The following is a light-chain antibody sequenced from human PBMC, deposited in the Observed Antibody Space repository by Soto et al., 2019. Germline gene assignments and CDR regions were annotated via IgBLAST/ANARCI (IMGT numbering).Light chain of an antibody. V-gene: IGLV2-8*01. Sequence: QSVLTQPPSASVSPGQSVTISCTGTSSDVGGYDRVSRYQQHSGKVPKLMIYEFSKRPSGVPDRFSSSKSGNTASLTVSGLHTEVAADYPCSSYAGSNNYVVFGGGTKVTVL. CDR1: SSDVGGYDR. J-gene: IGLJ2*01. CDR2: EFS. CDR3: SSYAGSNNYVV.